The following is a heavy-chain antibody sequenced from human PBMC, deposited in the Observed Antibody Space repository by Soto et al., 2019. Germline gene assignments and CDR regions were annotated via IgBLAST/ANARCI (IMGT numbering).Heavy chain of an antibody. CDR3: AQAVRVNWFDP. V-gene: IGHV3-74*01. CDR2: INSDGSST. D-gene: IGHD6-19*01. Sequence: GGSLRLSCAASEFTFSSYWMHWVRQAPGKGLVWVSRINSDGSSTSYADSVKGRFTISRDNAKNTLYLQMNSLRAEDTAVYYCAQAVRVNWFDPWGQGTLVTVSS. J-gene: IGHJ5*02. CDR1: EFTFSSYW.